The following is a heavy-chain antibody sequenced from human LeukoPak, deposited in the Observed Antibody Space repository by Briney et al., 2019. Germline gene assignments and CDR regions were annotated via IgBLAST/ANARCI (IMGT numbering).Heavy chain of an antibody. CDR1: GGSVSTSDYS. CDR2: IFHNGKT. V-gene: IGHV4-39*07. Sequence: KPSETLSLTCTVSGGSVSTSDYSWGWIRQTPGKGLEWIGDIFHNGKTNYNPSLNGQVTISIDTSNNQFSLRLPSVTAADTAVYYCARIFDSWGQGTLVTVSS. J-gene: IGHJ5*01. CDR3: ARIFDS.